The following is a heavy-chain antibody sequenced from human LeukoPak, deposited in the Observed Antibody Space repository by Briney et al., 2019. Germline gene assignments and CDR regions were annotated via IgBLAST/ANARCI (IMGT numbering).Heavy chain of an antibody. CDR1: GISFRNYA. CDR3: ARASWVSDPDAVR. CDR2: LRGNEET. D-gene: IGHD3-10*01. J-gene: IGHJ4*02. Sequence: GGSLRLSCAASGISFRNYAMSWVRQAPAGGPEWVSSLRGNEETFYADSVKGRFTLSRDDSRNTVYLQLNNLRVEDTAIYYCARASWVSDPDAVRWGQGTQVTVSS. V-gene: IGHV3-23*01.